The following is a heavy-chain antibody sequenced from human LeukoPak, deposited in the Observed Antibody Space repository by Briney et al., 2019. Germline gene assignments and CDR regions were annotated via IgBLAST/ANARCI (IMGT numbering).Heavy chain of an antibody. CDR3: ARVQVAARPGLGRGAYYYYYYMDV. CDR2: IYTSGST. D-gene: IGHD6-6*01. Sequence: PSETLSLTCTVSGGSISSGSYYWSWIRRPAGKGLEWIGRIYTSGSTNYNPSLKSRVTISVDTSKNQFSLKLSSVTAADTAVYYCARVQVAARPGLGRGAYYYYYYMDVWGKGTTVTISS. V-gene: IGHV4-61*02. J-gene: IGHJ6*03. CDR1: GGSISSGSYY.